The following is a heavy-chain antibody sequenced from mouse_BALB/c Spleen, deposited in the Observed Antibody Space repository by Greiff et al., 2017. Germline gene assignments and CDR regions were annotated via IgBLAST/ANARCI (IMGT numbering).Heavy chain of an antibody. CDR3: ARRERGAYAMDY. J-gene: IGHJ4*01. CDR1: GFTFSSFG. Sequence: EVQVVESGGGLVQPGGSRKLSCAASGFTFSSFGMHWVRQAPEKGLEWVAYISSGSSTIYYADTVKGRFTISRDNPKNTLFLQMTSLRSEDTAMYYCARRERGAYAMDYWGQGTSVTVSS. V-gene: IGHV5-17*02. CDR2: ISSGSSTI.